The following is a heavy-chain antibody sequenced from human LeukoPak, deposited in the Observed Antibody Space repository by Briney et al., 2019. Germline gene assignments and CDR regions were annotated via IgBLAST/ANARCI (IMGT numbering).Heavy chain of an antibody. V-gene: IGHV6-1*01. CDR3: ARSPSPYSSGWYFDY. CDR1: GDTVSINSAA. D-gene: IGHD6-19*01. Sequence: SQTLSLTCAISGDTVSINSAAWNWIRQSPSRGLEWLGRTYQRPKYYNDYAVSVKSRITINPDISKNQFSLKLNSVSPEDTAVYYCARSPSPYSSGWYFDYWGQGTLVTVSS. CDR2: TYQRPKYYN. J-gene: IGHJ4*02.